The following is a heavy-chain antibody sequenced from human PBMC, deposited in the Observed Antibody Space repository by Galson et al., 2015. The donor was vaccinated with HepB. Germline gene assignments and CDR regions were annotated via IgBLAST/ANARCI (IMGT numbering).Heavy chain of an antibody. Sequence: SLRLSCAASGFTLSSYAMHWVRQAPGKGLEWVAVISYDGSNKYYADSVKGRFTISRDNSKNTLYLQMNSLRAEDTAVYYCARDRYIVVVPAALIDYWGQGTLVTVSS. J-gene: IGHJ4*02. CDR2: ISYDGSNK. V-gene: IGHV3-30*04. D-gene: IGHD2-2*01. CDR1: GFTLSSYA. CDR3: ARDRYIVVVPAALIDY.